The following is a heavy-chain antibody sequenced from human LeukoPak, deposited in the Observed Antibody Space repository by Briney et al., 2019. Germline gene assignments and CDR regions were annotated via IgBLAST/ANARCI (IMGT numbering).Heavy chain of an antibody. CDR3: ARRSRTDCSSTSCSFDY. Sequence: PGGSLRLSCAASGFTFSSYSMNWVRQAPGKGLEWVSSISSSSSYIYYADSVKGRFTISRDNAKNSLYLQMNSLRAEDTAVYYCARRSRTDCSSTSCSFDYWGQGTLVTVSS. V-gene: IGHV3-21*01. CDR1: GFTFSSYS. CDR2: ISSSSSYI. D-gene: IGHD2-2*01. J-gene: IGHJ4*02.